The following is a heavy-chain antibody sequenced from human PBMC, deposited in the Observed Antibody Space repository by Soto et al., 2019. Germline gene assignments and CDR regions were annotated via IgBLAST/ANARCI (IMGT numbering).Heavy chain of an antibody. V-gene: IGHV3-7*03. CDR2: IKQDGSEK. CDR1: GFTFSSYW. Sequence: GGSLRLSCAASGFTFSSYWMSWVRQAPGKGLEWVANIKQDGSEKYYVDSVKGRFTISRDNAKNSLYLQMNSLRAEDTAVYYCAREDCSGGSCYSYRYYYGMDVWGQGTTVTVSS. J-gene: IGHJ6*02. CDR3: AREDCSGGSCYSYRYYYGMDV. D-gene: IGHD2-15*01.